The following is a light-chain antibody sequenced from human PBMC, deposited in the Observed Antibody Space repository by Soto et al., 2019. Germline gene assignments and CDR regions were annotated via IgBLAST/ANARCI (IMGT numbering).Light chain of an antibody. CDR1: QSVSSD. V-gene: IGKV3-15*01. CDR2: GAS. J-gene: IGKJ1*01. CDR3: QQCNNWPRT. Sequence: EIVMTQSPATLYLSPGERSTLSCMASQSVSSDLAWYQQKPGQAPRLLIYGASSRATGIPARFSGSGSGTEFALTISSLESEDYAVYYCQQCNNWPRTFGQGTKVDI.